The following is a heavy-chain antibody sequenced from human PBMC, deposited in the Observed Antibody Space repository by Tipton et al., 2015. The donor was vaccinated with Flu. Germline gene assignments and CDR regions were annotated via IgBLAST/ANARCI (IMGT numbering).Heavy chain of an antibody. CDR2: IYPGDSDT. D-gene: IGHD3-3*01. CDR1: GYSFTSYW. Sequence: MQLVQSGAEVKKPGESLKISCKGSGYSFTSYWIGWVRQMPGKGLEWMGIIYPGDSDTRYSPSFQGQVTISADKSISTAYLQWSSRKASDTAMYCCARPSRGASDYDFWSGYFTRVEWYFDYWGQGTLVTVSS. V-gene: IGHV5-51*01. CDR3: ARPSRGASDYDFWSGYFTRVEWYFDY. J-gene: IGHJ4*02.